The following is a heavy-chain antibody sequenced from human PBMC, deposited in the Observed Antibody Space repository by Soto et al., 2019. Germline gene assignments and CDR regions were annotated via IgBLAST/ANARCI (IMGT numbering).Heavy chain of an antibody. Sequence: GSLRLSCAASGFTFSSYAMSWVRQAPGKGLEWVSAISGSGGSTYYADSVKGRFTISRDNSKNTLYPQMNSLRAEDTAVYYCAKGGEVAVAGTRRWFDPWGQGTLVTVSS. CDR2: ISGSGGST. V-gene: IGHV3-23*01. D-gene: IGHD6-19*01. CDR3: AKGGEVAVAGTRRWFDP. CDR1: GFTFSSYA. J-gene: IGHJ5*02.